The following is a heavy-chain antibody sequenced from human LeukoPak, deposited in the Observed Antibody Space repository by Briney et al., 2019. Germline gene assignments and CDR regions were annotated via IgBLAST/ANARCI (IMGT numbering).Heavy chain of an antibody. Sequence: SETLSLTCTVSGASISSRPCYWGWIRQSPVKGLQWIGTISYNGNTYYNPSLRSRVTISVDTSKSQFSLSLTSVTAGDTAIYYCARLPTGYPNWFDSWGQGTLVTVSS. V-gene: IGHV4-39*01. CDR1: GASISSRPCY. J-gene: IGHJ5*01. CDR2: ISYNGNT. CDR3: ARLPTGYPNWFDS. D-gene: IGHD3-9*01.